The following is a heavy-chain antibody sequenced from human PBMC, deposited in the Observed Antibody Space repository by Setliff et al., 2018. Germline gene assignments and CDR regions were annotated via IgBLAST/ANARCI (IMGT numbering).Heavy chain of an antibody. CDR1: GYAFTSYA. Sequence: ASVKVSCKASGYAFTSYAMNWVRQAPGQGLEWMGWINTNTGNPTYAQGFTGRFVFSLDTSVSTAYLQISSLKAEDTAVYYCSYGIAAAGGAFDIWGQGTMVTVSS. V-gene: IGHV7-4-1*02. CDR2: INTNTGNP. D-gene: IGHD6-13*01. CDR3: SYGIAAAGGAFDI. J-gene: IGHJ3*02.